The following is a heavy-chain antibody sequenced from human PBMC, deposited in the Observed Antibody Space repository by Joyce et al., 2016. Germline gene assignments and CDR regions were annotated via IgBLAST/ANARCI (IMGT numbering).Heavy chain of an antibody. V-gene: IGHV3-48*01. CDR3: ASDGRSSGGDY. J-gene: IGHJ4*02. Sequence: EVQLVEFGGGLVQPGGFLRLSCSASGLTFSKYGIKWVRQAPGKGLEWVSNMSSRSTIKQYADSVKDRFTISRDSAKNSLYLQMNSLGVEDTAVYYCASDGRSSGGDYWGQGTLVTVSS. CDR1: GLTFSKYG. D-gene: IGHD6-19*01. CDR2: MSSRSTIK.